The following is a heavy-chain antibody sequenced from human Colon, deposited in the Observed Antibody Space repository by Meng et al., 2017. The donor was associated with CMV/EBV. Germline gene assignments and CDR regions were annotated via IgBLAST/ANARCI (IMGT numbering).Heavy chain of an antibody. CDR2: ISRSSSYT. Sequence: EVXLVESGGXLVKPGGSLRCSCVTSGFTLSNYGMNWVRQAPGKGLEWVSAISRSSSYTHYADSVKGRFTISRDNAKNSLYLQMNSLRVEDTAVYYCARYGEAYNENNWFDPWVQGTLVIVSA. V-gene: IGHV3-21*01. J-gene: IGHJ5*02. CDR3: ARYGEAYNENNWFDP. D-gene: IGHD4/OR15-4a*01. CDR1: GFTLSNYG.